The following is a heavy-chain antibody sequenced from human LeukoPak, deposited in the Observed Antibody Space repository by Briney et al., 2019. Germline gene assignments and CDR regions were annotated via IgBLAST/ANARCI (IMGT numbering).Heavy chain of an antibody. D-gene: IGHD6-19*01. CDR1: GFTLSSYY. CDR2: IKQDGSEK. CDR3: ARDRSGWHYLGAFDI. V-gene: IGHV3-7*01. Sequence: GGSLRLSCAASGFTLSSYYMSWVRQAPGKGLEWVANIKQDGSEKYYVDSVKGRFTISRENAENSLYLQMNNLRAEDTAVYYCARDRSGWHYLGAFDIRGQGTMVTVSS. J-gene: IGHJ3*02.